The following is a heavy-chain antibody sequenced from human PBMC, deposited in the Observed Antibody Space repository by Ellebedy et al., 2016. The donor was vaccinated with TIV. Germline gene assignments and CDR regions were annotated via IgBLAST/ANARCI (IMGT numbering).Heavy chain of an antibody. CDR3: ARADYSSSWYAYFDY. J-gene: IGHJ4*02. Sequence: SETLSLXCTVSGYSISSGYYWGWIRQPPGKGLEWIGSIYHSGSTYYNPSLKSRVTISVDTSKNQFSLKLSSVTAADTAVYYCARADYSSSWYAYFDYWGQGTLVTVSS. D-gene: IGHD6-13*01. CDR2: IYHSGST. V-gene: IGHV4-38-2*02. CDR1: GYSISSGYY.